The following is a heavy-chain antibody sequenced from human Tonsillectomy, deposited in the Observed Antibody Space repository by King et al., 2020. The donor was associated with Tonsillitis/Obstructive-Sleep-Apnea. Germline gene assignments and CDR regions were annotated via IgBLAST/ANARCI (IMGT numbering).Heavy chain of an antibody. V-gene: IGHV3-13*04. Sequence: VQLVESGGGLVQPGGSLRLSCAASGVTFSSHEMHLGRQVSGKGLELVSGIGTAGETNYPDSVKGRFTTSRENAKNSLYLQMNSLRAGDSALYYCARRRRAYWYFDLWGRGTLVTVSS. CDR1: GVTFSSHE. J-gene: IGHJ2*01. CDR2: IGTAGET. CDR3: ARRRRAYWYFDL.